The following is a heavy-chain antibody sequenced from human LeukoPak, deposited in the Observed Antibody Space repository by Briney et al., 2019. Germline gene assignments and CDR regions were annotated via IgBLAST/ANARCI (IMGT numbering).Heavy chain of an antibody. CDR2: ISGSGGST. CDR3: AKDYYYDSSGYYDY. Sequence: PGGSLRLSCAASGFTFSSYAMSWVRQAPGKGLEWVSAISGSGGSTYYADSVKGRFTISRDNSKNTLYLQMSSLRAEDTAVYSCAKDYYYDSSGYYDYWGQGTLVTVSS. D-gene: IGHD3-22*01. J-gene: IGHJ4*02. V-gene: IGHV3-23*01. CDR1: GFTFSSYA.